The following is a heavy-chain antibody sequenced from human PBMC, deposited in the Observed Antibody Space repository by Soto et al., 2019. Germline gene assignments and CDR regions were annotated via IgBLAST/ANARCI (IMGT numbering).Heavy chain of an antibody. V-gene: IGHV3-23*01. CDR1: GFRFSSYS. CDR3: ATMNGYFEY. J-gene: IGHJ4*02. D-gene: IGHD3-22*01. CDR2: ITATGDRT. Sequence: PWGSMRLSCADSGFRFSSYSMSWVRQTPGKGLEWVAAITATGDRTYYADSVTGRFTISRDNSKKTHYLQMTSLRAEDTAMYYCATMNGYFEYWGQGTAVTVSS.